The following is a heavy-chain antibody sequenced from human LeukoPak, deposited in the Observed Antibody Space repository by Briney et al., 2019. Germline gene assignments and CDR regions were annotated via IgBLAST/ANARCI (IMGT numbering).Heavy chain of an antibody. CDR3: AIRLPHTGGYRFDH. CDR2: IRSKANNYAT. D-gene: IGHD2-8*02. Sequence: GGSLRLSCAASGFTFSSYNMNWVRQAPGKGLEWVGRIRSKANNYATAYGASMKGRFTISRDDSENMAYLQMNSLKTEDTAVYYCAIRLPHTGGYRFDHWGQGTLVTVSS. CDR1: GFTFSSYN. J-gene: IGHJ4*02. V-gene: IGHV3-73*01.